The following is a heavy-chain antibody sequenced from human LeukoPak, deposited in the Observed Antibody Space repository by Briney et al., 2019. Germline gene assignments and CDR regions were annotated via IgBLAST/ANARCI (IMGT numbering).Heavy chain of an antibody. CDR1: GYTFTSYD. J-gene: IGHJ4*02. D-gene: IGHD4-4*01. CDR2: MNPNSGNT. V-gene: IGHV1-8*01. CDR3: ARDFYSNYDY. Sequence: GASVKVSCKASGYTFTSYDINWVRQATGQGLEWMGWMNPNSGNTGYAQKFQGRVTMTRDTSTSTVYMELSSLRSEDTGVYYCARDFYSNYDYWGQGTLVTVSS.